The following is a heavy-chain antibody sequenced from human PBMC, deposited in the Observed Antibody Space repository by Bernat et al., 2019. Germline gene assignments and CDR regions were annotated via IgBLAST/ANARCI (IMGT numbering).Heavy chain of an antibody. D-gene: IGHD6-19*01. CDR2: ISYDGSNK. CDR3: AKDGYSSGWSLNYYYYMDV. Sequence: QVQLVESGGGVVQPGRSLRLSCAASGFTFSSYGVHWVRQAPGKGLEWVAVISYDGSNKYYADSVKGRFTISRDNSKNTLYLQMNSLRAEDTAVYYCAKDGYSSGWSLNYYYYMDVWGKGTTVTVSS. CDR1: GFTFSSYG. J-gene: IGHJ6*03. V-gene: IGHV3-30*18.